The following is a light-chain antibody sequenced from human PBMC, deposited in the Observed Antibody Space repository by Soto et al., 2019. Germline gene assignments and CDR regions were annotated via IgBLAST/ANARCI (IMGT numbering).Light chain of an antibody. V-gene: IGLV2-14*01. CDR3: SSYTGSDSYVI. J-gene: IGLJ2*01. CDR2: EVS. Sequence: QSVLTQPASVSGCRGQSITISCTGTSSDVGAYNYVSWYQHHPGKAPQPMIYEVSNRPSGVSNRFSGSKSGNTASLTISGLQAEDEADYYCSSYTGSDSYVIFGGGTKVTVL. CDR1: SSDVGAYNY.